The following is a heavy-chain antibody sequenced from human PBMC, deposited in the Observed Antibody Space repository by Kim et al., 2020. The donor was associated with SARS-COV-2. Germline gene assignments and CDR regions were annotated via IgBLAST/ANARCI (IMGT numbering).Heavy chain of an antibody. CDR1: GGSISSSSYY. CDR3: ARQPPGDTWTWVVLDAFDI. D-gene: IGHD6-19*01. J-gene: IGHJ3*02. Sequence: SETLSLTCTVSGGSISSSSYYWGWIRQPPGKGLEWIGSIYYSGSTYYNPSLKSRVTISVDTSKNQFSLKLSSVTAADTAVYYCARQPPGDTWTWVVLDAFDIWGQGTMVTVSS. V-gene: IGHV4-39*01. CDR2: IYYSGST.